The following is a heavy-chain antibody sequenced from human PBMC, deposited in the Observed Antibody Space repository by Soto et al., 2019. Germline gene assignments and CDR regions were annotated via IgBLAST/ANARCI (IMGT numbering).Heavy chain of an antibody. Sequence: PGGSLRLSCAASGFTVNSNHMTWVRQAPGKGLEWVSVIYSGGKTYYADSVKGRFTISRDYSRNTVYLQMNSLRAEDTAVYYCARGAARPFAYSDFWGQGTLVTVSS. CDR2: IYSGGKT. V-gene: IGHV3-53*01. D-gene: IGHD6-6*01. J-gene: IGHJ4*02. CDR1: GFTVNSNH. CDR3: ARGAARPFAYSDF.